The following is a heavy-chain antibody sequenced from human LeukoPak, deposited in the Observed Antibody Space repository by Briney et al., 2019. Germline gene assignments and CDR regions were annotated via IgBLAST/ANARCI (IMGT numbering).Heavy chain of an antibody. V-gene: IGHV3-30*02. D-gene: IGHD3-22*01. CDR1: GFTFNSYG. CDR2: IRFDGSNN. Sequence: GGSLRLSCAASGFTFNSYGIHWVRQAPGKGLEWVAFIRFDGSNNYYADSVKGRFTISRDNSKNTLYLQMNSLRAEDTAVYYCAKGKTYYYDSTGYEYFHYWGQGTLVTVSS. CDR3: AKGKTYYYDSTGYEYFHY. J-gene: IGHJ1*01.